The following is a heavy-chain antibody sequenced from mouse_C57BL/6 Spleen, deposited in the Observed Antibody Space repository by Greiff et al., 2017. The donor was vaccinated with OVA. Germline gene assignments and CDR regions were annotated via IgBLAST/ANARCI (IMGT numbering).Heavy chain of an antibody. J-gene: IGHJ2*01. V-gene: IGHV14-4*01. Sequence: VQLKESGAELVRPGASVKLSCTASGFNIKDDYMHWVKQRPEQGLEWIGWIDPENGDTEYASKFQGKATITADTSSNTAYLQLSSLTSEDTAVYYCTTVVVHFDYWGQGTTLTVSS. CDR1: GFNIKDDY. CDR3: TTVVVHFDY. D-gene: IGHD1-1*01. CDR2: IDPENGDT.